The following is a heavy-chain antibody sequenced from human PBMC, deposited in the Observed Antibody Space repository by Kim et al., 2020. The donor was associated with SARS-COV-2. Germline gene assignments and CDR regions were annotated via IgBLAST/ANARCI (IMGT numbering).Heavy chain of an antibody. V-gene: IGHV4-59*01. CDR2: MYYSGST. CDR1: GGSISGFF. J-gene: IGHJ4*02. Sequence: SETLSLTCTVSGGSISGFFWNWIRQPPGKGLEWIGYMYYSGSTNYNPSLESRVTISVDTSKNQVSLKLRSVTAADTAVYYCARERGGGDSSGYFAYWGQG. D-gene: IGHD3-22*01. CDR3: ARERGGGDSSGYFAY.